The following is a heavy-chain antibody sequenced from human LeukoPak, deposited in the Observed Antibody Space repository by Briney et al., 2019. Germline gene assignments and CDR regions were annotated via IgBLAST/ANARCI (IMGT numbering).Heavy chain of an antibody. CDR1: GDSITSGGGY. V-gene: IGHV4-31*03. Sequence: SQTLSLTCTVSGDSITSGGGYWSWIRQRPGKGLEWIGYIYKTGSTYYNPSLKSRVTMSVDTSRNQFSLKLNSVTAADTAVYYCASDVLRWGRGILVTVSS. J-gene: IGHJ4*02. CDR3: ASDVLR. CDR2: IYKTGST.